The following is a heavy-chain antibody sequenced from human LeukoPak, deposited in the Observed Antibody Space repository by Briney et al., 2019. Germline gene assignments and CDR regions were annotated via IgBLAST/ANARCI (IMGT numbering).Heavy chain of an antibody. V-gene: IGHV1-46*01. J-gene: IGHJ5*02. CDR1: GYTXTSYY. Sequence: ASVKVSCKASGYTXTSYYMHWVRQAPGQGLESMGIINPSGGSTSYAQKFQGRVTVTRDRSTSTVYMELSSLRSEDTAVYYCARGMVRGSNWFDPWGQGTLVTVSS. CDR2: INPSGGST. D-gene: IGHD3-10*01. CDR3: ARGMVRGSNWFDP.